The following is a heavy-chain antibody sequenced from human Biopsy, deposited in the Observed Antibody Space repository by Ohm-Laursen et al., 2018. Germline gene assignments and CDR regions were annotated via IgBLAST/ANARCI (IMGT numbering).Heavy chain of an antibody. V-gene: IGHV4-4*07. Sequence: TLSLTCTVSGGSISGHFWSWVRQPAGKGLEWIGRIYSNGNTNYNPSLKSRVSMSVDTSKNHFSLNLTSVTAADTAVYFCSRGGHSGYEFWYFDLWGRGTLVTVSS. CDR2: IYSNGNT. CDR3: SRGGHSGYEFWYFDL. J-gene: IGHJ2*01. D-gene: IGHD5-12*01. CDR1: GGSISGHF.